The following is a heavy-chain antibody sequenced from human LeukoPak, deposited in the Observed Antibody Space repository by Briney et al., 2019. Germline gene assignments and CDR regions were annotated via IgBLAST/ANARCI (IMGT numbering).Heavy chain of an antibody. J-gene: IGHJ4*02. CDR1: GFTISGYW. D-gene: IGHD1-26*01. Sequence: GGSLRLSCAASGFTISGYWMVWVRQPPGKGLEWVANINEGGGETHYVDSVKGRFIISRDNARNSLYLQLDSLRAEDTAVYYCARRLGGSSQRDYWGQGALVTVSS. CDR2: INEGGGET. V-gene: IGHV3-7*01. CDR3: ARRLGGSSQRDY.